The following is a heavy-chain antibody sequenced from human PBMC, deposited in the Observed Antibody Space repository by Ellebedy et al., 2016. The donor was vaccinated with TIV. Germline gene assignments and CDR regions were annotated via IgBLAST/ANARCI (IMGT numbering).Heavy chain of an antibody. Sequence: MPSETLSLTCTVSGYSISSGYYWGWIRQPPGKGLAWIGTISHSGTTYYNPSLKTRVTISADTSKNQFSLRLSSVTAADTAVYFCARRLGIAASGASDGPWGQGTLVTVSS. CDR2: ISHSGTT. D-gene: IGHD6-13*01. V-gene: IGHV4-38-2*02. CDR1: GYSISSGYY. CDR3: ARRLGIAASGASDGP. J-gene: IGHJ5*02.